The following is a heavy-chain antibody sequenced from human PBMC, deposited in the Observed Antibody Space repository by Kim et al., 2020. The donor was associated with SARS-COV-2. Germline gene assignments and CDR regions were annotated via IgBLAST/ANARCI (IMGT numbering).Heavy chain of an antibody. CDR1: GGSISSSSYY. CDR2: IYYSGST. Sequence: SETLSLTCTVSGGSISSSSYYWGWIRQPPGKGLEWIGSIYYSGSTYYNPSLKSRVTISVDTSKNQFSLKLSSVTAADTAVYYCARHINRVDDSSGYWRVFDYWGQGTLVTVSS. V-gene: IGHV4-39*01. CDR3: ARHINRVDDSSGYWRVFDY. D-gene: IGHD3-22*01. J-gene: IGHJ4*02.